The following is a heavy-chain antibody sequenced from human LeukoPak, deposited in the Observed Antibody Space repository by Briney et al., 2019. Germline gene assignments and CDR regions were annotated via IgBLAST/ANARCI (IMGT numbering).Heavy chain of an antibody. J-gene: IGHJ4*02. D-gene: IGHD5-24*01. V-gene: IGHV1-2*02. CDR3: ATDPLEMATAEFDY. CDR2: INPNSGGT. CDR1: GYTFTSYG. Sequence: ASVKVSCKASGYTFTSYGISWVRQAPGQGLEWMGWINPNSGGTNYAQKFQGRVTMTRDTSISTAYMELSRLRSDDTAVYYCATDPLEMATAEFDYWGQGTLVTVSS.